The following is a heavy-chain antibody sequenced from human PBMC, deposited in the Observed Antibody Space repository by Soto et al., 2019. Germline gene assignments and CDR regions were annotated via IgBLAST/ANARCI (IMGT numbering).Heavy chain of an antibody. Sequence: QVQLVQSGAEVKKPESSVKVSCKAPGGTFSTYAISWVRQAPGQGLEWMGGIIPMFGTANYAQRFQDRVTITAEESRNTVYMELSSLRSEDTAVYFCASGIRLWLRRINNGYSGWGQGTLVTVSS. CDR2: IIPMFGTA. V-gene: IGHV1-69*12. J-gene: IGHJ4*02. CDR3: ASGIRLWLRRINNGYSG. D-gene: IGHD5-12*01. CDR1: GGTFSTYA.